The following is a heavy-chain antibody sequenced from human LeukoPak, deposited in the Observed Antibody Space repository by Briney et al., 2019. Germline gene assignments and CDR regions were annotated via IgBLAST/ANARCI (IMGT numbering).Heavy chain of an antibody. D-gene: IGHD3-10*01. J-gene: IGHJ4*02. V-gene: IGHV3-11*04. CDR3: ARASRYGSGPIDY. CDR2: ISSSGTTI. CDR1: GFTFSNYY. Sequence: PGGSLRLSCAASGFTFSNYYMTWVRQAPGKGLEWVSYISSSGTTIYYTDSVKGRFTISRDNAKNSLSLQMSSLRAEDTAVHYSARASRYGSGPIDYWGQGPWSPSPQ.